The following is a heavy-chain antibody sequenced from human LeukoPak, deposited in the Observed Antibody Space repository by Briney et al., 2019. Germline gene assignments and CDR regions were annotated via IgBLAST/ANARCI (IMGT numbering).Heavy chain of an antibody. CDR3: ARLDRVLITGTGFHHFYMDV. Sequence: SGPALLKPPYPLTLTVVFSGFALHTRGMGVSRILQTPGKVLACLTPIDWDEDKYYSPSLKPRLTISKDTSKNQVVLTMTNMDPVDTGTYYCARLDRVLITGTGFHHFYMDVWGKGTTVTVSS. CDR1: GFALHTRGMG. D-gene: IGHD1-20*01. V-gene: IGHV2-70*01. J-gene: IGHJ6*03. CDR2: IDWDEDK.